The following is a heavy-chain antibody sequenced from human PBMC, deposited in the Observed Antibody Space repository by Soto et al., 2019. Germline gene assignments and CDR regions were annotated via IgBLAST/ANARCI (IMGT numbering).Heavy chain of an antibody. J-gene: IGHJ3*02. CDR3: AREHSSGTYFFDI. CDR1: GYTFTGYD. CDR2: INPNSGGT. V-gene: IGHV1-2*04. Sequence: ASVKVSCKASGYTFTGYDMHWVRQAPGQGLEWMGWINPNSGGTNYAQNFQGWVTMTRDTSISAAYMEVTRLRSDDTAVYYCAREHSSGTYFFDIWGQGTMVTVSS. D-gene: IGHD3-10*01.